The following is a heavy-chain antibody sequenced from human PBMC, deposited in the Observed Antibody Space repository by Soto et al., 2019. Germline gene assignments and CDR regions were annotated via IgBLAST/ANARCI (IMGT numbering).Heavy chain of an antibody. J-gene: IGHJ6*02. CDR3: ARGAPMIAARPLYYYGMDV. V-gene: IGHV3-15*07. CDR2: IKSKTDGGTT. CDR1: GFTFSNAW. D-gene: IGHD6-6*01. Sequence: GGSLRLSCAASGFTFSNAWMNWVRQAPGKGLEWVGRIKSKTDGGTTDYAAPVKGRFTISRDDSKNTLYLQMNSLKTEDTAVYYCARGAPMIAARPLYYYGMDVWGQGTTVTVSS.